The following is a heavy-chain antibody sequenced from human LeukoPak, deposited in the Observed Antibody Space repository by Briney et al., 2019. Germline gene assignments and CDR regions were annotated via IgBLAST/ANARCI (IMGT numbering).Heavy chain of an antibody. CDR1: GFTFSSYA. Sequence: GRSLRLSCAASGFTFSSYAMHWVRQAPGKGLEWVAVISYDGSNKYYADSVKGRFTISRDNSKSTLYLQMNSLRAEDTAVYYCARETYYYGSGSYIDYWGQGTLVTVSS. CDR3: ARETYYYGSGSYIDY. J-gene: IGHJ4*02. CDR2: ISYDGSNK. D-gene: IGHD3-10*01. V-gene: IGHV3-30-3*01.